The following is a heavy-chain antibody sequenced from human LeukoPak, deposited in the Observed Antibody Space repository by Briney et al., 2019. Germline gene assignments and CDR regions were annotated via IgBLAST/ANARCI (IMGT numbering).Heavy chain of an antibody. V-gene: IGHV1-69*01. D-gene: IGHD2-2*01. CDR1: GGTFSSYA. Sequence: TSVTVSCKASGGTFSSYAISWVRQAPGQGLEWMGGIIPLVRTAIYDKKFQGRVTISANESTSTAYMELSSRRSEDTAVYYCARVIYCSSTSCPSHYWGQGTLVTVSS. CDR3: ARVIYCSSTSCPSHY. J-gene: IGHJ4*02. CDR2: IIPLVRTA.